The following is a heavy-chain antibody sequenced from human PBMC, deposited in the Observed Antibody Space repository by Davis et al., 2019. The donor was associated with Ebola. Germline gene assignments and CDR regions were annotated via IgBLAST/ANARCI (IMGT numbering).Heavy chain of an antibody. CDR1: GGTFTSYA. J-gene: IGHJ6*02. CDR3: ARDNADFGMDV. V-gene: IGHV1-2*04. D-gene: IGHD3-16*02. CDR2: INPNSGDT. Sequence: AASVKVSCKASGGTFTSYAISWVRQAPGQGLEWVGWINPNSGDTNYAQKFRGWVTLTRDTSITTAYMEFSRLKSDDTAVYFCARDNADFGMDVWGQGTTVTVSS.